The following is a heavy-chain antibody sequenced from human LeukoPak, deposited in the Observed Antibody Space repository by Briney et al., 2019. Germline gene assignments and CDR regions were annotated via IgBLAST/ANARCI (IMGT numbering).Heavy chain of an antibody. CDR3: AREGYYGSAALYS. Sequence: GGSLRLSCAASGFSFSSYWMHWVRQAPGKGLVCVSRIKTDGSSTSYADSVKGRFTISRDNAKNTLYLQMNSLRAEDTAVYYCAREGYYGSAALYSWGHGTLVTVSS. D-gene: IGHD3-10*01. CDR2: IKTDGSST. CDR1: GFSFSSYW. J-gene: IGHJ5*01. V-gene: IGHV3-74*01.